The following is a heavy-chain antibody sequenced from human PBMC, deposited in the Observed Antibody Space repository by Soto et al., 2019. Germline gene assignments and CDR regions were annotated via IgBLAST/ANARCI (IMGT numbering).Heavy chain of an antibody. D-gene: IGHD3-10*01. CDR3: ARAGGFNWFDP. J-gene: IGHJ5*02. CDR1: GGSISSGGYY. V-gene: IGHV4-31*03. CDR2: IYYSGST. Sequence: QVQLQESGPGLVKPSQTLSLTCTVSGGSISSGGYYWSWIRQHPGKGLEWIGYIYYSGSTYYNPSRKXRXTXSXXTSKNQFSLKLSSVTAADTAVYYCARAGGFNWFDPWGQGTLVTVSS.